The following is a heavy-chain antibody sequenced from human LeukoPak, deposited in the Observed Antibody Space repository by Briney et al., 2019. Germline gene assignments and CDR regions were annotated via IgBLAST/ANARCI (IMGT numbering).Heavy chain of an antibody. CDR1: GFTFNSYS. V-gene: IGHV3-21*01. CDR3: AKNCYDSSGLFDY. J-gene: IGHJ4*02. D-gene: IGHD3-22*01. Sequence: GGSLRLSCAASGFTFNSYSMNWVRQAPGKGLEWVSSISSSSSYIYYADSVKGRFTISRDNAKNSLHLQMNSLRAEDTAVYYCAKNCYDSSGLFDYWGQGTLVIVSS. CDR2: ISSSSSYI.